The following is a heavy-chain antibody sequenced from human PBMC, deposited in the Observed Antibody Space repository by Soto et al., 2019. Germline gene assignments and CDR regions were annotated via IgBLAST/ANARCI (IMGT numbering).Heavy chain of an antibody. Sequence: EVQLLESGGSLVQPGGSLRLSCAASGFTFSTYAMSWVRQAPGKGLEWVSTISGSADSTFYADSVKGRFTISRDNSKNTLYLQMSSLRGEDTAVYYCAKVGNGSCNGASCLFRFEYWGEATLAAVSS. CDR3: AKVGNGSCNGASCLFRFEY. CDR2: ISGSADST. V-gene: IGHV3-23*01. D-gene: IGHD2-2*01. J-gene: IGHJ4*02. CDR1: GFTFSTYA.